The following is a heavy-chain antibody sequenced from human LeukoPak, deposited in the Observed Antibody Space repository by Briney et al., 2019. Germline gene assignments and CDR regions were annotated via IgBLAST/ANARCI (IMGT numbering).Heavy chain of an antibody. Sequence: GGSLRLSCAASGFTFSSYAMSWVRQAPGKGLEWVSAISGSGGSTYYADSVKGRFTISGDNSKNTLYLQMNSLRAEDTAVYYCAKDTLYSYYFDYWGQGTLVTVSS. CDR3: AKDTLYSYYFDY. CDR1: GFTFSSYA. D-gene: IGHD2-21*01. V-gene: IGHV3-23*01. CDR2: ISGSGGST. J-gene: IGHJ4*02.